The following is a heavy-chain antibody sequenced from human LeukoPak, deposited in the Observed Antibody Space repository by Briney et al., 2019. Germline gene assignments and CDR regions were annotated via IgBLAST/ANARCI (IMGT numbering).Heavy chain of an antibody. Sequence: SGPTLVKPTQTLTLTCTFSGFSLSTSGVSVGWMRQPSGEALEWLALNYWDDDKRYIPSLKNRPTITKDTSKNLVVLTMTNMGPMDTATYYCAHSPRLVSFDYWGQGTLVTVSS. CDR1: GFSLSTSGVS. V-gene: IGHV2-5*02. CDR2: NYWDDDK. D-gene: IGHD6-19*01. J-gene: IGHJ4*02. CDR3: AHSPRLVSFDY.